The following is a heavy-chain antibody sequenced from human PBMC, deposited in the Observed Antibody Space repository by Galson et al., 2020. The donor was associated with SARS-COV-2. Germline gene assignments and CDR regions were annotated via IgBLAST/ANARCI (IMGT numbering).Heavy chain of an antibody. CDR3: ARDRGSPWIRLWI. J-gene: IGHJ3*02. CDR2: TYTDGST. Sequence: GGSLRLSCAASGFIISYNYISWVRQAPGKGLEWVSTTYTDGSTNYADSVKGRFTISRDNSKNTLYLQMNSLRAEDTAIYYCARDRGSPWIRLWIWGQGTMVTVSS. D-gene: IGHD3-16*01. CDR1: GFIISYNY. V-gene: IGHV3-53*01.